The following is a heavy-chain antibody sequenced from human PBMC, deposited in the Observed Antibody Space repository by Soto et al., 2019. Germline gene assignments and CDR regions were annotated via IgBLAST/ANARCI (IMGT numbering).Heavy chain of an antibody. CDR1: GGSISRYY. J-gene: IGHJ4*02. D-gene: IGHD2-21*01. CDR2: IYYSGST. V-gene: IGHV4-59*01. Sequence: EALSLTCTVSGGSISRYYWSWIRQPPGKGLEWIGYIYYSGSTNYNPSLKSRVTISVDTSKNQFSLKLSSVTAADTAVYYCARGNVVAIDYWGQGTLVTVSS. CDR3: ARGNVVAIDY.